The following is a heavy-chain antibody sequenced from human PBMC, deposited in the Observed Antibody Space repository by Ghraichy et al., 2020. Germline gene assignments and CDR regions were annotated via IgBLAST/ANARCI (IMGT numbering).Heavy chain of an antibody. CDR1: GYTFTSYG. CDR3: ARDDQYYYGSGSYPPFDY. V-gene: IGHV1-18*01. CDR2: ISAYNGNT. D-gene: IGHD3-10*01. J-gene: IGHJ4*02. Sequence: ASVKVSCKASGYTFTSYGISWVRQAPGQGLEWMGWISAYNGNTNYAQKLQGRVTMTTDTSTSTAYMELRSLRSDDTAVYYCARDDQYYYGSGSYPPFDYWGQGTLVTVSS.